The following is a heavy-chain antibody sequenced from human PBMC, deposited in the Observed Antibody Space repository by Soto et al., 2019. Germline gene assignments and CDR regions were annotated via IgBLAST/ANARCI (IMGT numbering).Heavy chain of an antibody. CDR2: IYHSGST. Sequence: QLQLQESGSGLVNPSQTLSLTCAVSGGSISSGGYSCSWIRQPPGKGLEWIGYIYHSGSTYYNPSLKRRVTISVDRSKTQFSLDLSSVTAADTAVYYCARASTTVTTLDYWGQGTLVTVSS. J-gene: IGHJ4*02. D-gene: IGHD4-17*01. V-gene: IGHV4-30-2*01. CDR3: ARASTTVTTLDY. CDR1: GGSISSGGYS.